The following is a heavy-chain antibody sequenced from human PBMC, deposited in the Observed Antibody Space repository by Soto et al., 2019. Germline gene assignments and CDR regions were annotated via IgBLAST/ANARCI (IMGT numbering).Heavy chain of an antibody. V-gene: IGHV3-33*01. J-gene: IGHJ4*02. Sequence: QVQLVESGGGVVQPGASLRLSCAASGFTFSAYVLHWVRQAPGKGLEWVANIWYDGNDQFYADSVKGRFTMSKDTSKNTLYLQMNNLGAEDTAVYYCARGSGWYNYWGQGTLVTVSS. CDR2: IWYDGNDQ. CDR3: ARGSGWYNY. CDR1: GFTFSAYV. D-gene: IGHD6-19*01.